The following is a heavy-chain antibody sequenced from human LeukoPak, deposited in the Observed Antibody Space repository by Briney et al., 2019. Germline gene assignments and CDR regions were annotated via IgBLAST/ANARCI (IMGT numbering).Heavy chain of an antibody. V-gene: IGHV4-4*02. Sequence: SGTLSLTCAVSGGSISSSNWWSWVRQPPGKGLEWIGEIYHSGSTNYNPSLKSRVTISVDKSKNQFSLKLSSVTAADTAVYYCARFVVVPAARMTHDYYYYGMDVWGQGTTVTVSS. D-gene: IGHD2-2*01. CDR1: GGSISSSNW. CDR3: ARFVVVPAARMTHDYYYYGMDV. CDR2: IYHSGST. J-gene: IGHJ6*02.